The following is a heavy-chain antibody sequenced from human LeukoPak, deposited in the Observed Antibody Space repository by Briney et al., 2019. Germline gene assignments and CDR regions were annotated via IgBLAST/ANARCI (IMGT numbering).Heavy chain of an antibody. CDR3: ARWVTAIYYYGMDV. Sequence: GGSLRLSCAASGFRFSGYWMSWVRQAPGKGLEWVANIKKDGSEKDYVDSVKGRFTISRDNAKNSLYLQMNSLRAEDTAVYYCARWVTAIYYYGMDVWGQGTTVTVSS. V-gene: IGHV3-7*01. CDR2: IKKDGSEK. D-gene: IGHD2-21*02. CDR1: GFRFSGYW. J-gene: IGHJ6*02.